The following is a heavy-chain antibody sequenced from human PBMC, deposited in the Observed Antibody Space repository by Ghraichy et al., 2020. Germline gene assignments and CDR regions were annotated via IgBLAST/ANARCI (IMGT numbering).Heavy chain of an antibody. CDR3: ARVLGDYDFIDS. CDR2: IYHSGSI. CDR1: GRSISSSNG. Sequence: SETLSLTCVVSGRSISSSNGWCWVRQPPGKGLEWIGEIYHSGSIIYDLSLKSRVTISVDKSKNQFSLNLTSVTASDTAVYYCARVLGDYDFIDSWGQGTLVSVSS. V-gene: IGHV4-4*02. J-gene: IGHJ4*02. D-gene: IGHD3-3*01.